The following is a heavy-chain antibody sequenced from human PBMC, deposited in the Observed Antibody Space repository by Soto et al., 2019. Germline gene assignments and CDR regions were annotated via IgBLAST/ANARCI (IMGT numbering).Heavy chain of an antibody. Sequence: EVQLVESGGGLVKPGGSLRLSCAASGFTFSSYSMNWVRQAPGKGLEWVSSISSSSSYIYYADSVKGRITISRDNAKNSLYLQLNSLRAEDTAAYYCAKREYSGQNDYWGQGTLVTVSS. CDR2: ISSSSSYI. CDR1: GFTFSSYS. D-gene: IGHD5-12*01. V-gene: IGHV3-21*01. J-gene: IGHJ4*02. CDR3: AKREYSGQNDY.